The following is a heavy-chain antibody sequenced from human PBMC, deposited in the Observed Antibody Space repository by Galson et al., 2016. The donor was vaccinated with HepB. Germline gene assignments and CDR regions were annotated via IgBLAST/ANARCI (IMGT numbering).Heavy chain of an antibody. CDR3: ARDLAVPSGPDSDRDY. CDR2: VYSSGAT. Sequence: ETLSLTCSVSGVPVNTYYWAWIRQSPGKGPEWIGRVYSSGATSYHPSLKSRVTMSVDATKNQFSLKLASVTAADTAVYYCARDLAVPSGPDSDRDYWGRGIHVIVSS. V-gene: IGHV4-4*07. CDR1: GVPVNTYY. J-gene: IGHJ4*02. D-gene: IGHD2-21*01.